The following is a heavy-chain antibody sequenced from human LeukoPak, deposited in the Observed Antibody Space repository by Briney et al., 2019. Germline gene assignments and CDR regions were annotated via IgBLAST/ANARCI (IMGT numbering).Heavy chain of an antibody. Sequence: PSQTLSLTCTVSGGSISSYYWSWIRQPPGKGLEWIGYIYYSGSTNYNPSLKSRVTISVDTSKNQFSLKLSSVTAADTAVYYCASTGGSSSWYFGYWGQGTLVTVSS. V-gene: IGHV4-59*01. J-gene: IGHJ4*02. CDR1: GGSISSYY. CDR2: IYYSGST. CDR3: ASTGGSSSWYFGY. D-gene: IGHD6-13*01.